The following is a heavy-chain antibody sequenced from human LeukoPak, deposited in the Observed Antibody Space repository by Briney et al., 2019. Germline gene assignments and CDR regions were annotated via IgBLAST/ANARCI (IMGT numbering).Heavy chain of an antibody. Sequence: GGSLRLSCAASGFTFSSYGMHWVRQAPGKGLEWVAVISYDGSNKYYADSVKGRFTISRDNSKNTLYLQMNSLRAEDTAVYYCAKGLETRSLLLLVDYWGQGILVTVSS. J-gene: IGHJ4*02. V-gene: IGHV3-30*18. D-gene: IGHD3-22*01. CDR2: ISYDGSNK. CDR3: AKGLETRSLLLLVDY. CDR1: GFTFSSYG.